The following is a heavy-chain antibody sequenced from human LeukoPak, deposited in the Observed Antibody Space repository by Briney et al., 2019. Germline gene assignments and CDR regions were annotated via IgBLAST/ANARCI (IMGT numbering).Heavy chain of an antibody. CDR1: GFTFSSYS. V-gene: IGHV3-21*01. Sequence: GGSLRLSCAASGFTFSSYSMNLVRQAPGKGLEWVSSISSSSSYIYYADSVKGRFTISRDNAKNSLYLQMNSLRAEDTAVYYCASTNEYYDFSFDPWGQGTLVTVSS. J-gene: IGHJ5*02. CDR2: ISSSSSYI. CDR3: ASTNEYYDFSFDP. D-gene: IGHD3-3*01.